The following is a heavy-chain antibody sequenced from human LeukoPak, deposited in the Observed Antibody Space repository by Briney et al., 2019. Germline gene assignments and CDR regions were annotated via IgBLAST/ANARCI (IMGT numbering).Heavy chain of an antibody. J-gene: IGHJ4*02. CDR1: GFTFSRYE. D-gene: IGHD6-13*01. Sequence: GGSLRLSCAASGFTFSRYEMNWVRQAPGKGLEWVSYISSSGSTIYYADSVKGRFTISRDNAKNSLYLQMNSLRAEDTAVYYCAREAGSSWFAPLYYWGQGTLVTVSS. CDR3: AREAGSSWFAPLYY. CDR2: ISSSGSTI. V-gene: IGHV3-48*03.